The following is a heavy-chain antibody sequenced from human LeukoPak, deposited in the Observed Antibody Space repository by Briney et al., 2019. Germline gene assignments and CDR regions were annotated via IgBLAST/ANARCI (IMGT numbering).Heavy chain of an antibody. Sequence: PSETLSLTCTVSGYSISSGYYWGWIRQPPGKGLEWIGEINHSGSTNYNPSLTSRVTISVDTSKNQFSLTLSSVTAADTAVYYCASPGSDNSGGAFDIWGQGTMVTVSS. CDR2: INHSGST. D-gene: IGHD3-10*01. CDR3: ASPGSDNSGGAFDI. V-gene: IGHV4-38-2*02. CDR1: GYSISSGYY. J-gene: IGHJ3*02.